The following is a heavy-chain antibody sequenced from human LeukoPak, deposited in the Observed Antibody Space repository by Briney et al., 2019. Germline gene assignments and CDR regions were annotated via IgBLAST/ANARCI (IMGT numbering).Heavy chain of an antibody. Sequence: SETLSLTCSVSGGSISSYYWSWIRQPPGKGLEWIGNIYYSGSTNYSHSLKSRVTISVDTSKNQFSLTLSSVTAADTAVYYYANQNVNLFHPWRRGTLVSVS. V-gene: IGHV4-59*01. CDR2: IYYSGST. J-gene: IGHJ5*02. CDR1: GGSISSYY. CDR3: ANQNVNLFHP.